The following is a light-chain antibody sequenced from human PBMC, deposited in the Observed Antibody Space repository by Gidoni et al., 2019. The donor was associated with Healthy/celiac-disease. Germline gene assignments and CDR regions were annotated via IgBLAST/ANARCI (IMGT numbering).Light chain of an antibody. Sequence: QSVLTQPPTVSGAPGQRVNISCTGRSSNIGAGYGVHCYQQLPGTAPTLLIYGTTNRPSGFPARFSGSKSGTSASLAITGLQAEDEADYYCQSYDSSLSVFGTGTKVPVL. CDR1: SSNIGAGYG. CDR3: QSYDSSLSV. V-gene: IGLV1-40*01. CDR2: GTT. J-gene: IGLJ1*01.